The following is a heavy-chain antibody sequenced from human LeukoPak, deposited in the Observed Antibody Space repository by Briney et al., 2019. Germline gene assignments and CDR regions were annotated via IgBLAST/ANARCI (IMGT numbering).Heavy chain of an antibody. V-gene: IGHV4-59*01. CDR1: GGSISSYY. Sequence: NTSETLSLTCTVSGGSISSYYWSWIRQPPGKGLEWIGYIYYSGSTNYNPSLKSRVTISVDTSKNQFSLKLSSVTAADTAVYYCARENDSSGYYRVRRFHYFDYWGQGTLVTVSS. J-gene: IGHJ4*02. CDR2: IYYSGST. CDR3: ARENDSSGYYRVRRFHYFDY. D-gene: IGHD3-22*01.